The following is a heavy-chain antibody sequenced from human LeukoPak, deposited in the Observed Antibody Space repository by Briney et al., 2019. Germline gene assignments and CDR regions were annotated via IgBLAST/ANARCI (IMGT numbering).Heavy chain of an antibody. Sequence: SETLSLTCAVYGGSFSGYYWSWIRQPRGKGLEWIGEINHSGSTNYNPSLKSRVTISVDTSKNQFSLKLSSVTAADTAVYYCARDGSNPDYWGQGTLVTVSS. J-gene: IGHJ4*02. D-gene: IGHD6-13*01. CDR2: INHSGST. V-gene: IGHV4-34*01. CDR3: ARDGSNPDY. CDR1: GGSFSGYY.